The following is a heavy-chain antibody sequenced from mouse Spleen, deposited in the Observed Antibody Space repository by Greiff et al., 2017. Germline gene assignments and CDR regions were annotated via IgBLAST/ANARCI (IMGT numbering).Heavy chain of an antibody. Sequence: EVQLQESGPGLVKPSQSLSLTCSVTGYSITSGYYWKWIRQFPGNKLEWMGYISYDGSNNYNPSLKNRISITRDTSKNQFFLKLNSVTTEDTATYYCATIYYSNSYFDYWGQGTTLTVSS. CDR3: ATIYYSNSYFDY. V-gene: IGHV3-6*01. D-gene: IGHD2-5*01. CDR1: GYSITSGYY. J-gene: IGHJ2*01. CDR2: ISYDGSN.